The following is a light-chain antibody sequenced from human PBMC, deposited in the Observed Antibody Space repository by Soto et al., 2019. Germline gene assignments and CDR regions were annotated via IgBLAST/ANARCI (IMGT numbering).Light chain of an antibody. CDR2: GNS. Sequence: ISCTGSSSNIGAGYDVHWYQQLPGTAPKLLIYGNSNRPSGVPDRFSGSKSGTSASLAITGLQAEDEADYYCQSYDSSLSGYVVFGGGTKVTVL. CDR3: QSYDSSLSGYVV. J-gene: IGLJ2*01. CDR1: SSNIGAGYD. V-gene: IGLV1-40*01.